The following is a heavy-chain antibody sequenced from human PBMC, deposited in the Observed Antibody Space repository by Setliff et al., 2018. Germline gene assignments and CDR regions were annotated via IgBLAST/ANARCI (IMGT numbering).Heavy chain of an antibody. CDR2: IKQDGNQK. CDR1: GFTFSGYW. Sequence: GGSLRLSCAASGFTFSGYWMSWVRQAPGKGLEWVANIKQDGNQKYYVDSVKGRFTISRDNANRFLYLHMNSLRADDTALYYCTRFGRDDIGIWGQGTMVTVSS. CDR3: TRFGRDDIGI. V-gene: IGHV3-7*03. J-gene: IGHJ3*02. D-gene: IGHD5-12*01.